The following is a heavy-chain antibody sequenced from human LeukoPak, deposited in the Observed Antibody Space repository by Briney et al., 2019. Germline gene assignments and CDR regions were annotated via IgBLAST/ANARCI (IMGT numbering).Heavy chain of an antibody. CDR1: GYTFTGYY. V-gene: IGHV1-2*02. CDR2: INPNSGGT. J-gene: IGHJ4*02. D-gene: IGHD3-9*01. Sequence: ASVKVSCKASGYTFTGYYMHWVRQAPGQGLEWMGWINPNSGGTNYAQKFQGRVTMTRDTSISTAYMELSRLRSDDTAVYYCARVPLGDILTGYYDYWGQGTLVTVSS. CDR3: ARVPLGDILTGYYDY.